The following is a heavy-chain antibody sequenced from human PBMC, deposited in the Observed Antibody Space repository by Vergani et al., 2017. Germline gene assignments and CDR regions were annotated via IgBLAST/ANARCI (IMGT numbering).Heavy chain of an antibody. CDR2: LIPIFGTA. D-gene: IGHD3-10*01. J-gene: IGHJ4*02. V-gene: IGHV1-69*01. Sequence: QVQLVQSGAEVKKPGSSVKVSCKASGGTFSSYAISWVRQAPGQGLEWMGGLIPIFGTANYAQKFPGRVTLTADESTSTAYMALSSLRSEDTAVYYCARDPYYGSGSHDYWGQGTLVTVSS. CDR1: GGTFSSYA. CDR3: ARDPYYGSGSHDY.